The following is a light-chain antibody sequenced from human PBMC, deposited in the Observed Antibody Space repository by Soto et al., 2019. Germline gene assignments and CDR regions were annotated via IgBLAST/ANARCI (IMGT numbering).Light chain of an antibody. Sequence: QAVVTQSPSASASLGASVKLTCTLSSGHSNYAIAWHQQQPEKGPRYLMRINSDGSHNKGDGIPDRFSASSSGSERYLTISSLQPEDEADYFCQTWASGIRLFGGGTQLTVL. J-gene: IGLJ3*02. CDR3: QTWASGIRL. V-gene: IGLV4-69*01. CDR1: SGHSNYA. CDR2: INSDGSH.